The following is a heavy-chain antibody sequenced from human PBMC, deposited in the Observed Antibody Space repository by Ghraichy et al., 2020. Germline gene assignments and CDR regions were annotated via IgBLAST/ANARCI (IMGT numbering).Heavy chain of an antibody. CDR3: ARDPLRFLEWLSSDYYGMDV. D-gene: IGHD3-3*01. CDR1: GYTFTGYY. V-gene: IGHV1-2*02. J-gene: IGHJ6*02. Sequence: ASVKVSCKASGYTFTGYYMHWVRQAPGQGLEWMGWINPNSGGTNYAQKFQGRVTMTRDTSISTAYMELSRLRSDDTAVYYCARDPLRFLEWLSSDYYGMDVWGQGTTVTVSS. CDR2: INPNSGGT.